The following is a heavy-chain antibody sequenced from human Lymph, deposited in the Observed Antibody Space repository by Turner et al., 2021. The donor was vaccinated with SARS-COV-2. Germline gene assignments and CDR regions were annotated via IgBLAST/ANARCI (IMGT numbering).Heavy chain of an antibody. D-gene: IGHD2-15*01. J-gene: IGHJ4*02. CDR3: AKDPGYCSGGSCYSRTYFDF. CDR1: GFPFDDYA. CDR2: NSGDGGGT. V-gene: IGHV3-43*02. Sequence: EVHLLESGGGVVQPGGSLRLSCAASGFPFDDYAMHWVRQAPGKGLEWVSLNSGDGGGTYYADSVKGRFTISRDNSKNSLSLQMNSRRAEDTALYYCAKDPGYCSGGSCYSRTYFDFWGQGTLVTVSA.